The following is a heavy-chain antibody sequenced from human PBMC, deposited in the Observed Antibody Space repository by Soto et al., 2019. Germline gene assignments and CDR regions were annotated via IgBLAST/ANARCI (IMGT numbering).Heavy chain of an antibody. CDR1: GGSISSYY. V-gene: IGHV4-4*07. CDR2: IYTSGST. Sequence: SETLSLTCTVSGGSISSYYWSWIRQPAGKGLEWIGRIYTSGSTNYNPSLKSRVTMSVDTSKNQFSLKLSSVTAADTAVYYCGRYSFYDSSGYPRDFDIWGQGTMVTVSS. D-gene: IGHD3-22*01. J-gene: IGHJ3*02. CDR3: GRYSFYDSSGYPRDFDI.